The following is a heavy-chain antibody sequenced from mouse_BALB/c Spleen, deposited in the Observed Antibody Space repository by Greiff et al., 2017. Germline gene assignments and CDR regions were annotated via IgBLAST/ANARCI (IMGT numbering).Heavy chain of an antibody. CDR1: GFNIKDTY. Sequence: EVQRVESGAELVKPGASVKLSCTASGFNIKDTYMHWVKQRPEQGLEWIGRIDPANGNTKYDPKFQGKATITADTSSNTAYLQLSSLTSEDTAVYYCAPSLLRAMDYWGQGTSVTVSS. D-gene: IGHD1-2*01. V-gene: IGHV14-3*02. CDR2: IDPANGNT. CDR3: APSLLRAMDY. J-gene: IGHJ4*01.